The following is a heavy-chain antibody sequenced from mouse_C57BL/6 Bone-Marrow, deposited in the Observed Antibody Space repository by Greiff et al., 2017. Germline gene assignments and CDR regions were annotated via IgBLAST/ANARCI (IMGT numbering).Heavy chain of an antibody. Sequence: EVQLQESGPELVKPGASVKISCKASGYSFTGYYMNWVKQSPEKSLEWIGEINPSTGGTTYNQPFKAKATLTVDKSSSTAYMQLKSLTSEDSAVYYCARAPIYYYGSSWYIDVWGTGTTVTVSS. CDR1: GYSFTGYY. D-gene: IGHD1-1*01. CDR3: ARAPIYYYGSSWYIDV. V-gene: IGHV1-42*01. CDR2: INPSTGGT. J-gene: IGHJ1*03.